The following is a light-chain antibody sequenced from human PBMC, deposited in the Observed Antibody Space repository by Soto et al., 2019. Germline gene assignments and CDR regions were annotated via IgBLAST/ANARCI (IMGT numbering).Light chain of an antibody. CDR1: SSDVGGYKY. V-gene: IGLV2-14*01. CDR2: EVS. J-gene: IGLJ1*01. Sequence: QYALTQPASLSGAPGQSITISCTGTSSDVGGYKYVSWYQQHPGKAPKLMIFEVSNRPSGVSNRFSGSKSGNTASLTISGLQAEDEADYYCSSKTTSTTLVVFGSGTKVTVL. CDR3: SSKTTSTTLVV.